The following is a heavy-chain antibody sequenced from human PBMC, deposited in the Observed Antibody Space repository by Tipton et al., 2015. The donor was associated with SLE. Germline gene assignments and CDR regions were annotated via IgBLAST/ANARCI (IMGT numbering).Heavy chain of an antibody. D-gene: IGHD6-13*01. CDR3: ARASYSSSWYDY. J-gene: IGHJ4*02. CDR2: IYYSGST. Sequence: TLSLTCAVSGGSISSSNWWSWVRQPPGKGLEWIGEIYYSGSTNYNPSLKSRVTISVDTSKNQFSLKLSSVTAADTAVYYCARASYSSSWYDYWGQGTLVTVSS. CDR1: GGSISSSNW. V-gene: IGHV4-4*02.